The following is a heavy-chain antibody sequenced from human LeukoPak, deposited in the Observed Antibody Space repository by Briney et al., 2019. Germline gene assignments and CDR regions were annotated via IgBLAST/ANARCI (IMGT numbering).Heavy chain of an antibody. Sequence: SETLSLTCTVSGESISGFYWTWIRQPPGKGFEWIGNMHKSGVTSYNPSLKSRVTISIDTSKNQFSLKLSYVTAADTAVYYCARERRSSGYYSRIFDYWGQGTLVTVSS. CDR2: MHKSGVT. D-gene: IGHD3-22*01. J-gene: IGHJ4*02. CDR3: ARERRSSGYYSRIFDY. V-gene: IGHV4-59*01. CDR1: GESISGFY.